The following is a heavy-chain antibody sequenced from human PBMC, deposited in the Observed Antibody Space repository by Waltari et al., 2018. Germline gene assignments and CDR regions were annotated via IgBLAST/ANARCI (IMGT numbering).Heavy chain of an antibody. D-gene: IGHD6-6*01. Sequence: QVQLQESGPGLVKPSETLSLTCTVSGGSISSYYWSWIRQPAGKGLEWIGRISTSGSTNYAPSLKGRVTMSVDTSKNQFSLKLSSVTAADTAVYYCARSTTSSPPFDYWGQGTLVTVSS. V-gene: IGHV4-4*07. CDR3: ARSTTSSPPFDY. CDR2: ISTSGST. J-gene: IGHJ4*02. CDR1: GGSISSYY.